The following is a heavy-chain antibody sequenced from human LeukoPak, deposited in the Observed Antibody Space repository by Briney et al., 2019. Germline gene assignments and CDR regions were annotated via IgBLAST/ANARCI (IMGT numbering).Heavy chain of an antibody. V-gene: IGHV4-39*07. D-gene: IGHD2-15*01. CDR2: IYYNGRT. Sequence: PSETLSLTCTVSGASISSSSFYWGWIRQPPGKGLEWIANIYYNGRTYYNPSLKSRVTISVDTSKNQFSLKLSSVTAADTAVYYCARDNCSGGSCYQKAWMFFFGSYWYFDLWGRGTLVTVSS. CDR3: ARDNCSGGSCYQKAWMFFFGSYWYFDL. CDR1: GASISSSSFY. J-gene: IGHJ2*01.